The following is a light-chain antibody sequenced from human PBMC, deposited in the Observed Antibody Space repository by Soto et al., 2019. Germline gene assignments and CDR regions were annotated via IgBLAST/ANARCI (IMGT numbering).Light chain of an antibody. J-gene: IGKJ1*01. V-gene: IGKV3-20*01. CDR1: QSVSNNY. Sequence: EIVLTQSPGPLSLSPGERATLSCRASQSVSNNYLAWYQQKPGQAPGLLIYGASNRATGIPDRFSGGGSGTVFTLTISRLEPEDFAVYYCQQYGSSGTFGQGTKVDIK. CDR2: GAS. CDR3: QQYGSSGT.